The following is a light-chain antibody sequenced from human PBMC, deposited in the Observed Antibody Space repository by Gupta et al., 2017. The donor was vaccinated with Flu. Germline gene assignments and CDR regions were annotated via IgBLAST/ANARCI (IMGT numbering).Light chain of an antibody. CDR3: QVWDTTSDHPQVI. V-gene: IGLV3-21*02. Sequence: ARRNCGGSGSGSKSVHWYRHKPGQAPLLVVHDDTDRRAGSPEGVAGANSGNTATLTIGTGEDGDEADDYCQVWDTTSDHPQVIFGGGTKLNVL. J-gene: IGLJ2*01. CDR1: GSGSKS. CDR2: DDT.